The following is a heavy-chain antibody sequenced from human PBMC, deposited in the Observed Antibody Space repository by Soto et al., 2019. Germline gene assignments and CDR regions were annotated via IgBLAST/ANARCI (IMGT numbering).Heavy chain of an antibody. D-gene: IGHD3-10*01. CDR2: IYWDDDK. CDR1: GFSLSTSGVG. CDR3: ARVRYYYGSGSYFDRNNWFDP. J-gene: IGHJ5*02. V-gene: IGHV2-5*02. Sequence: SGPTLVNPTQTLTLTCTFSGFSLSTSGVGVGWIRQPPGKALEWLALIYWDDDKRYSPSLKSRLTITKDTSKNQVVLTMTNMDPVDTATYYCARVRYYYGSGSYFDRNNWFDPWGQGTLVTVSS.